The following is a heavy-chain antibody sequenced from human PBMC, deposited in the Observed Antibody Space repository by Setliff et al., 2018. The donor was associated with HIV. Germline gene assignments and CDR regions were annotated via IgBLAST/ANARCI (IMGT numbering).Heavy chain of an antibody. CDR2: VYYSGIT. Sequence: SETLSLTCAVYGGSFNNYYWSWIRQPPGKGLEWIGSVYYSGITHYNPSLESRATISEDTSKNQFSLKLSSVTAADTAVYYCVRDPSIGYYYDSSGSYFDYWGQGTLVTVSS. CDR1: GGSFNNYY. CDR3: VRDPSIGYYYDSSGSYFDY. V-gene: IGHV4-34*11. D-gene: IGHD3-22*01. J-gene: IGHJ4*02.